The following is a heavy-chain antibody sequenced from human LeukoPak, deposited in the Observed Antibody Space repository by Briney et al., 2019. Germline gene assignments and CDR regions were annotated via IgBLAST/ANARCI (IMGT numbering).Heavy chain of an antibody. CDR1: GGSISSGSYY. Sequence: SETLSLICTVSGGSISSGSYYWTWIRQPAGNGLEWIGRVFPSGSTNYNPSLKSRVTVSVDTSKNQFSLKLSSVTAADTAVYYCARVSFYNDANSIDLWGRGTLVTVSS. V-gene: IGHV4-61*02. CDR2: VFPSGST. J-gene: IGHJ2*01. D-gene: IGHD1-1*01. CDR3: ARVSFYNDANSIDL.